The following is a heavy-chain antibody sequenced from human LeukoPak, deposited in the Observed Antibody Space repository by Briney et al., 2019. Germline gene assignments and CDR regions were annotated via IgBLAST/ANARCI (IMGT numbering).Heavy chain of an antibody. D-gene: IGHD4-17*01. CDR3: ARLTETTGDDY. CDR1: GFTVSSNY. V-gene: IGHV3-66*04. Sequence: GGSLRLSCAASGFTVSSNYMSWVRQAPGKGLEWVSVIYSGGSTYYADSVKGRFTISRDNCKNTLYLQMNSLRAEDTAVYYCARLTETTGDDYWGQGTLVTVSS. CDR2: IYSGGST. J-gene: IGHJ4*02.